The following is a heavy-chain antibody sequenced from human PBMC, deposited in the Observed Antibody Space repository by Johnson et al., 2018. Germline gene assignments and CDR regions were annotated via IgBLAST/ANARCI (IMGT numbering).Heavy chain of an antibody. J-gene: IGHJ3*02. Sequence: QVQLVQSGGGVVQPGRSLRLSCAASGFTFSSYAMHWVRQAPGKGLEWVAVISYDGSKKYYADSVKGRFTISRDNSKNTLYLQMNSLRAEDTAVYYWAKADAFDIWGQGTMVTVSS. V-gene: IGHV3-30*04. CDR3: AKADAFDI. CDR1: GFTFSSYA. CDR2: ISYDGSKK.